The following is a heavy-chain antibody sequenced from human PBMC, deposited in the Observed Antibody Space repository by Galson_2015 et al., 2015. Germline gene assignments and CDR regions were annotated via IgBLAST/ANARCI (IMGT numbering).Heavy chain of an antibody. Sequence: SLRLSGAASGFTFNTYGMSWVHQVPGKGLEWGSDIRSSGDKTYYAEYVKSRFTISRDNSKNTLYLQLDSLRSEDTDVYYCAKGVVAPRPAIDYWGQGTLVTVSS. CDR2: IRSSGDKT. CDR1: GFTFNTYG. V-gene: IGHV3-23*01. CDR3: AKGVVAPRPAIDY. J-gene: IGHJ4*02. D-gene: IGHD6-6*01.